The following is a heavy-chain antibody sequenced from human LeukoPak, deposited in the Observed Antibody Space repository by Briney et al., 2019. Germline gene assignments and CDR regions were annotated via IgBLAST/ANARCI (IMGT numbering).Heavy chain of an antibody. V-gene: IGHV4-39*07. Sequence: PSETLSLTCTVSSGSISSRNYYWGWIRQPPGTGLEWIGSIYYSGSTYYNPSLESRVTISVDTSKNQFSLKLSSVTAADTAVYYCARREGTAARHWLRGWFDPWGQGTLVTVSS. CDR1: SGSISSRNYY. CDR2: IYYSGST. CDR3: ARREGTAARHWLRGWFDP. J-gene: IGHJ5*02. D-gene: IGHD6-6*01.